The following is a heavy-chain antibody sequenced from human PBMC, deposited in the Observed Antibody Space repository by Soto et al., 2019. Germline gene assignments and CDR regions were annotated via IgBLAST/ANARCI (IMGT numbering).Heavy chain of an antibody. CDR1: GFTFSSYS. CDR2: ISSSSSYI. Sequence: GGSLRLSCAASGFTFSSYSMNWARQAPGKGLEWVSSISSSSSYIYYADSVKGRFTISRDNAKNSLYLQMNSLRAEDTAVYYCASLPYYDILTGYYDYYYGMDVWGQGTTVTVSS. V-gene: IGHV3-21*01. J-gene: IGHJ6*02. D-gene: IGHD3-9*01. CDR3: ASLPYYDILTGYYDYYYGMDV.